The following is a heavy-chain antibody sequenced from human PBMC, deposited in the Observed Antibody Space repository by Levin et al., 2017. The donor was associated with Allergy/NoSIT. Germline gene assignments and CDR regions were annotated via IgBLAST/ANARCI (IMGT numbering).Heavy chain of an antibody. V-gene: IGHV3-21*01. J-gene: IGHJ4*02. CDR3: ARDSTDIVVVPAAMPGEGGGY. CDR1: GFTFSSYS. Sequence: KTGGSLRLSCAASGFTFSSYSMNWVRQAPGKGLEWVSSISSSSSYIYYADSVKGRFTISRDNAKNSLYLQMNSLRAEDTAVYYCARDSTDIVVVPAAMPGEGGGYWGQGTLVTVSS. D-gene: IGHD2-2*01. CDR2: ISSSSSYI.